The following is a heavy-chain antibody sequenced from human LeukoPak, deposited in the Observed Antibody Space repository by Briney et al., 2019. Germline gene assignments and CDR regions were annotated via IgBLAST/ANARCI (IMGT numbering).Heavy chain of an antibody. CDR1: GGSFSGYY. D-gene: IGHD2-21*01. CDR2: INHSGST. J-gene: IGHJ6*02. Sequence: SETLSLTCAVYGGSFSGYYWSWIRQPPGKGLEWIGEINHSGSTNYNPSLKSRVTISVDTSKNQFSLKLSSVTAADTAVYYCARIRTPYFLGGMDVWGQGTTVVVSS. V-gene: IGHV4-34*01. CDR3: ARIRTPYFLGGMDV.